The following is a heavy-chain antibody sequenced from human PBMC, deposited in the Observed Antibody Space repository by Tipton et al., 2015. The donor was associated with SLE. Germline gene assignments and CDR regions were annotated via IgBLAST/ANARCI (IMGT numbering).Heavy chain of an antibody. J-gene: IGHJ3*02. D-gene: IGHD2-8*02. CDR3: ARALYGGVRGALDI. Sequence: TLSLTCTVSGVSISGSSYYYNWIRQPAGKGLEWIGRIYSSGSTNYNPSLKSRVTMSVDRSRNQVSLRLSSVTAADTAVYYCARALYGGVRGALDIWAQGTMVTVSS. CDR2: IYSSGST. CDR1: GVSISGSSYY. V-gene: IGHV4-61*02.